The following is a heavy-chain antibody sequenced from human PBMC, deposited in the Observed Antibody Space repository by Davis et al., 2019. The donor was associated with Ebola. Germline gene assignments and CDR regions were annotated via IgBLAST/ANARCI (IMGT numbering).Heavy chain of an antibody. V-gene: IGHV1-69*13. J-gene: IGHJ6*02. D-gene: IGHD2-8*02. Sequence: SVKVSCKASGGTFSSYAISWVRQAPGQGLEWMGGIIPIFGTANYAQKFQGRVTITADESTSTAYMELSSLRSEDTAVYYCATSGGYCTGGVCSLYYYYGMDVWGQGTTVTVSS. CDR2: IIPIFGTA. CDR3: ATSGGYCTGGVCSLYYYYGMDV. CDR1: GGTFSSYA.